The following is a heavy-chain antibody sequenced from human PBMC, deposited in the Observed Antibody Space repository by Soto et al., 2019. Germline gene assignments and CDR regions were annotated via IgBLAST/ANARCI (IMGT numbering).Heavy chain of an antibody. J-gene: IGHJ5*02. CDR3: VRQATRYKSKWCDP. V-gene: IGHV5-51*01. CDR2: IYPADSQP. CDR1: GCTFNNYW. D-gene: IGHD1-20*01. Sequence: GESLKISCGVSGCTFNNYWLAWVRQMPGKGLEWMGGIYPADSQPRYSPTFQGQVAISADKSVNTAYLQWRSLKASDTAIYFCVRQATRYKSKWCDPWGQGTLGTVSS.